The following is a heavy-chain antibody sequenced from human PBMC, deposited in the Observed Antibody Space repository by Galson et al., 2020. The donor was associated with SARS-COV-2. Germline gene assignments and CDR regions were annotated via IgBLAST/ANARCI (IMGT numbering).Heavy chain of an antibody. Sequence: GESLKISCAASGFTFSNAWLCWVRQAPGKGLEWVGRIKSRSYGGTIEYPAPVKGRFTISRDDSKNTLFLQMTGLKTEDTAVYYCTTGGLDYWGQGTLVTVSS. V-gene: IGHV3-15*01. D-gene: IGHD3-16*01. CDR3: TTGGLDY. CDR2: IKSRSYGGTI. CDR1: GFTFSNAW. J-gene: IGHJ4*02.